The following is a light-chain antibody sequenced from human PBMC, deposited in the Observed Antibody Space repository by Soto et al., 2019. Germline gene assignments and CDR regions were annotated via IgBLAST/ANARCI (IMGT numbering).Light chain of an antibody. J-gene: IGKJ4*01. CDR1: QSSSSY. CDR2: AGS. CDR3: QQSYNIPLT. Sequence: DIQMTQSPSSLSASVGDRVTITCRASQSSSSYLNWYQQKPGRAPDLLIYAGSSLQSGVPSRFGGSGSGTDFTLTILSLQPEDFATYFCQQSYNIPLTFGGGTKVEIK. V-gene: IGKV1-39*01.